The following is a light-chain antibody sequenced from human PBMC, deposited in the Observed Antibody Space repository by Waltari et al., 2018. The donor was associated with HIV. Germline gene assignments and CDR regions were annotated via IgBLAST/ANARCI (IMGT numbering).Light chain of an antibody. Sequence: DIQLTQSPSSLSASVGDRFTIAWRASHGINKYLHWYRQKPGKAPELLIYAASNLQSGFPSRFSASGTGTDFTLTITILQPEDFATYYCQQTYSTPTTFGQETKLE. V-gene: IGKV1-39*01. CDR1: HGINKY. CDR3: QQTYSTPTT. J-gene: IGKJ2*01. CDR2: AAS.